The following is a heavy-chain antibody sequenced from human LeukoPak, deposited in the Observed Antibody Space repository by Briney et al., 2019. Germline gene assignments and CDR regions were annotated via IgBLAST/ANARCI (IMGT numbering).Heavy chain of an antibody. CDR3: ARDVYYDILTGLDLYYYYYGMDV. J-gene: IGHJ6*04. Sequence: PGRSLRLSCAASGFTFSSYAMHWVRQAPGKGLEWVAVISYDGSNKYYAGSVKGRFTISRDNSKNTLYLQMNSLRAEDTAVYYCARDVYYDILTGLDLYYYYYGMDVWGKGATVTVSS. CDR1: GFTFSSYA. CDR2: ISYDGSNK. V-gene: IGHV3-30*04. D-gene: IGHD3-9*01.